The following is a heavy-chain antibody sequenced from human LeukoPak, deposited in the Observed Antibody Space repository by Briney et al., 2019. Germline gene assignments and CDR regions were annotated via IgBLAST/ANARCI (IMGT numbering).Heavy chain of an antibody. CDR2: IKSKVDGGTP. J-gene: IGHJ4*02. D-gene: IGHD2-8*01. V-gene: IGHV3-15*01. CDR1: GFIFNNAW. Sequence: PGGSPRLSCAASGFIFNNAWMSWVRRAPGKGLEWVGRIKSKVDGGTPAYAAPVKGRFTISRDDSKNTLYVQMNSLETEDTAVYYCTTVTDGGSDYWGQGTLVTVSS. CDR3: TTVTDGGSDY.